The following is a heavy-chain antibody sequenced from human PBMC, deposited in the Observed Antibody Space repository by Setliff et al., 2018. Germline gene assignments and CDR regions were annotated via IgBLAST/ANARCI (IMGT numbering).Heavy chain of an antibody. V-gene: IGHV4-59*01. CDR2: IYDNANI. Sequence: LSLTCTVSNRSIDSYYWSWVRQPPGKGLQWIGYIYDNANINYNPSLKSRLSISVDTSKRQFFLTLSSVTPADTAVYYCARVTGDRASDIWGQGTMVTVSS. J-gene: IGHJ3*02. CDR1: NRSIDSYY. D-gene: IGHD7-27*01. CDR3: ARVTGDRASDI.